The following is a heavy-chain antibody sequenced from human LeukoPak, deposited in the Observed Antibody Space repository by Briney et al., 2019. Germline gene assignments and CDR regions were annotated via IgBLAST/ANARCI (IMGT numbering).Heavy chain of an antibody. CDR2: INHNGNVN. CDR1: GFTFSHFW. D-gene: IGHD3-16*01. CDR3: ARGGGLDV. V-gene: IGHV3-7*03. Sequence: GGSLRLSCAASGFTFSHFWMSWVRQAPGKGLEWVASINHNGNVNYYVDSVKGRFTISRDNAKNSLYLQMSNLRAEDTAVYFCARGGGLDVWGQGATVTVSS. J-gene: IGHJ6*02.